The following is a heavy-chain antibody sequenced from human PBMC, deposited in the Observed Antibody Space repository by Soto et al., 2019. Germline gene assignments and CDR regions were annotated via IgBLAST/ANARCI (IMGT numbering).Heavy chain of an antibody. Sequence: GGSLRLSCTASGFTFSNYSMNWVRQAPGKGLEWVSSISSSISYIYYADSVKGRFTISRDNAKNSLYLQMNSLRAEDTAVYYCVRDDVRVGIDSRGLTILLTVSS. CDR3: VRDDVRVGIDS. CDR1: GFTFSNYS. V-gene: IGHV3-21*01. J-gene: IGHJ4*02. D-gene: IGHD1-26*01. CDR2: ISSSISYI.